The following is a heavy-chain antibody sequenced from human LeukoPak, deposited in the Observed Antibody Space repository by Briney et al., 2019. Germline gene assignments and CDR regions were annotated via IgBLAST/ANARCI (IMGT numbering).Heavy chain of an antibody. CDR2: IIPIFGTA. Sequence: SVKVSCKASGGTFSSYAISWVRQAPGQGLEWMGGIIPIFGTADYAQKFQGRVTITADESTSTAYMELSSLRSEDTAVYYCARAVKRGIAARPSAFDIWGQGTMVTVSS. V-gene: IGHV1-69*13. D-gene: IGHD6-6*01. J-gene: IGHJ3*02. CDR1: GGTFSSYA. CDR3: ARAVKRGIAARPSAFDI.